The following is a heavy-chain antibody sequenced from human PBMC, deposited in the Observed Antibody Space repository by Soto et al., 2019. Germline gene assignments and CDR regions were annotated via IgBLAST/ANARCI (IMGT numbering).Heavy chain of an antibody. J-gene: IGHJ4*02. Sequence: QVTLKESGPVLVKPTEPLTLTCTVSGFSLSNARMGVSWIRQPPGKALEWLAHILSNDEKSYSTSLKSRLTLSKDTSKSQVVLTMTNVDHVDTATYYCARVPCTNGVCYSGVDYWGQGTPVTVSS. V-gene: IGHV2-26*01. CDR2: ILSNDEK. D-gene: IGHD2-8*01. CDR3: ARVPCTNGVCYSGVDY. CDR1: GFSLSNARMG.